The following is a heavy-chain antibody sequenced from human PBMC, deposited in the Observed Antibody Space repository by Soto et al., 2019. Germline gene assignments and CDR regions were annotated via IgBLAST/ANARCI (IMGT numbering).Heavy chain of an antibody. CDR3: TREKNSDSGGYYPDS. D-gene: IGHD3-22*01. J-gene: IGHJ4*02. Sequence: PSETLSLTCTVSGDSISGRGYYWSWIRQHPGKGLEWIGYIYYSGTTYYNPSLKSRVYMSVDTSTNQFSLKLGSVTAADTAVYYCTREKNSDSGGYYPDSWGQGTLVTVSS. CDR1: GDSISGRGYY. V-gene: IGHV4-31*03. CDR2: IYYSGTT.